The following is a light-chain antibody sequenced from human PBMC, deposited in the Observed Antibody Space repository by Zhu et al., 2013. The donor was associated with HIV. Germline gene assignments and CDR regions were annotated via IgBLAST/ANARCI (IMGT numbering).Light chain of an antibody. Sequence: DIQMTQSPSSLSASVGDRVIITCRASQTVTNYLHWYQYTPGKAPKLLIEAATTLRGGVPARFSGSGSGTDFTLTITGLQAEDFATYYCQQSYTPPWTFGQGTKVEI. CDR1: QTVTNY. CDR3: QQSYTPPWT. CDR2: AAT. J-gene: IGKJ1*01. V-gene: IGKV1-39*01.